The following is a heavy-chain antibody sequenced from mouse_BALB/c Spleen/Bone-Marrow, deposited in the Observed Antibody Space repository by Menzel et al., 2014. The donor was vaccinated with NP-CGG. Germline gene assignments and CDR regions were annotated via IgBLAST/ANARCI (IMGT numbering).Heavy chain of an antibody. V-gene: IGHV1-69*01. CDR2: IDTSDSYT. CDR3: ARSAGYWYFDV. CDR1: GYTFTDYW. D-gene: IGHD1-2*01. Sequence: QVQLKESGAELVMPGASVKMSCKASGYTFTDYWMHWVKQRPGQGLEWIGAIDTSDSYTSFNRKFKGKATLTVDESSSTAYMQLSSLTSEDSAVYYCARSAGYWYFDVWGAGTTVTVSS. J-gene: IGHJ1*01.